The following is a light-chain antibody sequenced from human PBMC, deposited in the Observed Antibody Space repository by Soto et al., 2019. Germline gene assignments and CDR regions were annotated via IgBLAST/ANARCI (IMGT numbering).Light chain of an antibody. V-gene: IGKV3-11*01. Sequence: EIVLTQSPATLSLSPGETATRSCRASQSVSSYLAWYQQKPGQAPRLLIYDASNRATGIPARFSGSGSGTDFTLTISSLEPEDFAVYYCQQRSNWPSYTFGQGTKLEIK. CDR3: QQRSNWPSYT. CDR2: DAS. CDR1: QSVSSY. J-gene: IGKJ2*01.